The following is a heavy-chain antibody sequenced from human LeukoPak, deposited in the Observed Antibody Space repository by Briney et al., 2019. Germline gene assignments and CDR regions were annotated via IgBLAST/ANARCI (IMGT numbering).Heavy chain of an antibody. D-gene: IGHD1-26*01. CDR1: GFTFTGYY. CDR2: INAYNGNT. V-gene: IGHV1-18*04. Sequence: ASVKVSCKASGFTFTGYYMHWVRQAPGQGLEWMGWINAYNGNTNSAQNLQGRVTMTTDTSTSTAYMELRSLRSDDTAVYYCARSGGSYYPDYWGQGTLVTVSS. CDR3: ARSGGSYYPDY. J-gene: IGHJ4*02.